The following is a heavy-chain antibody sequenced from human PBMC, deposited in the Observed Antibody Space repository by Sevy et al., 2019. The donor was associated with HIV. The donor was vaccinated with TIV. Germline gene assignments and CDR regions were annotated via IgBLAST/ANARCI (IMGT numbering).Heavy chain of an antibody. CDR2: IKQDGSEK. Sequence: GGSLRLSCAASGFTFSSYWMSWVRQAPGKGLEWVANIKQDGSEKYYVDSVKGRFTISRDNAKNSLYLQMNSLRAEDTAVYYCARGDDFWSGYYRAWGQGTLVTVSS. CDR3: ARGDDFWSGYYRA. CDR1: GFTFSSYW. V-gene: IGHV3-7*01. D-gene: IGHD3-3*01. J-gene: IGHJ5*02.